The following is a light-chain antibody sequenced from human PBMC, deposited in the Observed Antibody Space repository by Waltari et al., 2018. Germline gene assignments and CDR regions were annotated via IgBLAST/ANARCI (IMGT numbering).Light chain of an antibody. CDR1: QTVYSS. J-gene: IGKJ1*01. Sequence: DIVMTQSPAVLYLSPGERATLSCTASQTVYSSLAWYQQRRGQAPRLLIRAASTRATGVPARFSATGSGTEFTLTISSLQSEDFAVYYCQHYSDWPPWTFGQGTRVE. CDR3: QHYSDWPPWT. V-gene: IGKV3-15*01. CDR2: AAS.